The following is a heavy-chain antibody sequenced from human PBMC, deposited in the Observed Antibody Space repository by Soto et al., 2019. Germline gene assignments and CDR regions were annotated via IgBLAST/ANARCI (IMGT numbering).Heavy chain of an antibody. Sequence: ASVKVSCKASGYTFTNYGISWVRQAPGQGLGWMGWINVYNGNTKYAQKVQGRVTMTTDTSTSTAYMELRSLRSDDTAVYYCARGVGSGSYYNQYNWFDPWGQG. J-gene: IGHJ5*02. CDR3: ARGVGSGSYYNQYNWFDP. CDR2: INVYNGNT. V-gene: IGHV1-18*01. D-gene: IGHD3-10*01. CDR1: GYTFTNYG.